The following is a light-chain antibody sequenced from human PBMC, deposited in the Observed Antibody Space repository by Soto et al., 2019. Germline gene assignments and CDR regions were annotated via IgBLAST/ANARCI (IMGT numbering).Light chain of an antibody. J-gene: IGKJ4*01. CDR2: GAS. CDR3: QQWGNSPRVT. CDR1: QSVSISY. V-gene: IGKV3-20*01. Sequence: IVLTQSPGTLSLSPGERATLSCRASQSVSISYLAWYQQKPGQAPRLLIYGASYRATGIPDRFSGSGSGTDFTLTISRLEPEDSAVYYCQQWGNSPRVTFGGGTKVEIK.